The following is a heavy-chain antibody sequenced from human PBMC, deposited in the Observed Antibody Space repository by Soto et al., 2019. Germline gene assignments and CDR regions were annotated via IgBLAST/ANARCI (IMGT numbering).Heavy chain of an antibody. CDR1: GFTFSDYG. Sequence: QVSLVESGGGVVQPGRSLRLSCAASGFTFSDYGMHWVRQAPGKGLEWVSIIWYDGSHQYYGESVKGRFTISRDNSKNTIYLQMDSLRAEDTAVYYCTRERCRGGNCRRQDAFDVWGLGTMVTVSS. CDR3: TRERCRGGNCRRQDAFDV. J-gene: IGHJ3*01. CDR2: IWYDGSHQ. V-gene: IGHV3-33*01. D-gene: IGHD2-15*01.